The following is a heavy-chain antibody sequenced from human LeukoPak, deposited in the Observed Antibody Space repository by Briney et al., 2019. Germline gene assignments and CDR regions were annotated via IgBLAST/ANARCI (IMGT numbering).Heavy chain of an antibody. D-gene: IGHD2-15*01. CDR1: GFSISSGYY. CDR2: IYHSGST. V-gene: IGHV4-38-2*02. CDR3: ARRISGAWFDP. J-gene: IGHJ5*02. Sequence: PSETLSLTCSVSGFSISSGYYWGWIRQPPGKGVDWIGIIYHSGSTYYNPSLKSRVTMSVDTSKNQFSLKLSSVTAADTAVYYCARRISGAWFDPWGQGTLVTVSS.